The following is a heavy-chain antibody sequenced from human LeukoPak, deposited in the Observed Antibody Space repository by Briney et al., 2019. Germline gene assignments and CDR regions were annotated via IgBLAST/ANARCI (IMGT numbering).Heavy chain of an antibody. J-gene: IGHJ4*02. CDR2: FDPEDGET. CDR1: RYTLTELS. Sequence: ASVKVSCKVSRYTLTELSMHWVRQAPGQGLEWMGGFDPEDGETIYAQKFQGRVTMTEDTSTDTAYMELSSLRSEDTAVYYCATGFYSSPTPFDYWGQGTLVTVSS. CDR3: ATGFYSSPTPFDY. V-gene: IGHV1-24*01. D-gene: IGHD4-11*01.